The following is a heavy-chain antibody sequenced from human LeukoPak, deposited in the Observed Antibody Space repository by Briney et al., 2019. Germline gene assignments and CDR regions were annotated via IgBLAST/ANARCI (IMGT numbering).Heavy chain of an antibody. CDR2: IRYDGTNK. V-gene: IGHV3-30*02. Sequence: PGGSLRLSCAASGFTFSSYGMHWVRQAPGKGLEWVAFIRYDGTNKYYADSVKGRFTISRDNSKNTLYLQMNSLRAEDTAVYYCAKEGEYSSSWTTTNYFDYWGQGTLVTVSS. J-gene: IGHJ4*02. CDR1: GFTFSSYG. D-gene: IGHD6-13*01. CDR3: AKEGEYSSSWTTTNYFDY.